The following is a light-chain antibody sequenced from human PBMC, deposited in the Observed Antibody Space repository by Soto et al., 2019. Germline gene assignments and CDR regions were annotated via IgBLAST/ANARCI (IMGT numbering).Light chain of an antibody. J-gene: IGKJ4*01. V-gene: IGKV3-11*01. CDR3: QQRSNWPPALT. CDR1: QSVSSY. CDR2: DAS. Sequence: EIVLTQSPATLSLSPVERDTLSCRASQSVSSYLAWYQQKPGQAPRLLIYDASNRATGIPARFSGSGSGTDFTLTISSLEPEDFAVYYCQQRSNWPPALTFGGGTKVDIK.